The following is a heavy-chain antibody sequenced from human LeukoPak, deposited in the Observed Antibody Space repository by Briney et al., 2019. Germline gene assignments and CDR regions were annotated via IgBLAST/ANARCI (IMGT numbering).Heavy chain of an antibody. CDR1: GGSFIGYY. J-gene: IGHJ5*02. D-gene: IGHD2-2*01. Sequence: PSETLSLTCAVYGGSFIGYYWSWIRQPPGKGLEWIGEINHSGSTNYNPSLKSRVTISVDTSKNQFSLKLSSVTAADTAVYYCARADYCSSTSCYAEKPWFDPWGQGTLVTVSS. CDR2: INHSGST. V-gene: IGHV4-34*01. CDR3: ARADYCSSTSCYAEKPWFDP.